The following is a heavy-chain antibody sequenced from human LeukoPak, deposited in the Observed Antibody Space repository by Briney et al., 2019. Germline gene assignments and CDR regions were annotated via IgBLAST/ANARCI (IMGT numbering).Heavy chain of an antibody. Sequence: GGSLRLSCAASEFTFSNYAMSWVRQPPGKGLEWVSLISGSGDTTYYADSVKGRFTISRDNSKNTLYLQMNSLRAEDTAVYYCAKDSEYSSSSIWGQGTMVTVSS. CDR1: EFTFSNYA. CDR3: AKDSEYSSSSI. CDR2: ISGSGDTT. D-gene: IGHD6-6*01. J-gene: IGHJ3*02. V-gene: IGHV3-23*01.